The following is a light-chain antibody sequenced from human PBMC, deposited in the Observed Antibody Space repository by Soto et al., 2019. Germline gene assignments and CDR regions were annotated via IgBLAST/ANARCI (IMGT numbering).Light chain of an antibody. Sequence: DIQLTQSPSFLSASVGDRVTITCRASQGISSYLAWYQQKPGKAPKLLIYAPSTLQSGVPSRFSGSGSGTEFTLTISSLQPEDFATYYCQQLNSYPLTFGGGTKLEIK. J-gene: IGKJ4*01. CDR2: APS. CDR1: QGISSY. V-gene: IGKV1-9*01. CDR3: QQLNSYPLT.